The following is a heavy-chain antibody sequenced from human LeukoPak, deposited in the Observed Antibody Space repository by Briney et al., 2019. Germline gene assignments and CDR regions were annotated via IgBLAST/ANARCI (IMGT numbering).Heavy chain of an antibody. CDR2: INHSGST. D-gene: IGHD3-10*01. CDR3: ARDRYYGSGSDVRFDP. J-gene: IGHJ5*02. CDR1: GGFFSGYY. V-gene: IGHV4-34*01. Sequence: SETLSLTCAVYGGFFSGYYWSWIRQPPGKGLEWIGEINHSGSTNYNPSLKSRVTILVDTSKNQFSLKLSSVTAADTAVYYCARDRYYGSGSDVRFDPWGQGTLVTVSS.